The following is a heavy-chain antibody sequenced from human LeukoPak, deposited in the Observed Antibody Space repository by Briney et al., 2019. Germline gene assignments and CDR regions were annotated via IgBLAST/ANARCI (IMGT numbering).Heavy chain of an antibody. J-gene: IGHJ5*02. V-gene: IGHV3-30-3*01. CDR3: ARGFWDIVVVPAAARDWFDP. D-gene: IGHD2-2*01. CDR2: ISYDGSNK. Sequence: GGSPRLSCAASGFTFGSYAMHWVRQAPGKGLEWVAVISYDGSNKYYADSVKGRFTISRDNSKNTLYLQMNSLRAEDTAVYYCARGFWDIVVVPAAARDWFDPWGQGTLVTVSS. CDR1: GFTFGSYA.